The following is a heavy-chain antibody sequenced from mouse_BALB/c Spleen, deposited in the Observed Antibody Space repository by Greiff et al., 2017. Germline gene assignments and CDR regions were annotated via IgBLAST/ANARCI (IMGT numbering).Heavy chain of an antibody. CDR1: GYAFSSYW. CDR2: IYPGDGDT. CDR3: ARGGLGFAY. Sequence: QVHVKQSGAELVRPGSSVKISCKASGYAFSSYWMNWVKQRPGQGLEWIGQIYPGDGDTNYNGKFKGKATLTADKSSSTAYMQLSSLTSEDSAVYFCARGGLGFAYWGQGTLVTVSA. D-gene: IGHD3-1*01. V-gene: IGHV1-80*01. J-gene: IGHJ3*01.